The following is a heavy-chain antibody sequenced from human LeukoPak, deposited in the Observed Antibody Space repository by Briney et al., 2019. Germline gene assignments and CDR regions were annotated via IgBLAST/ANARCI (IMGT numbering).Heavy chain of an antibody. CDR3: ARGLPPATVDDF. Sequence: GGSLRLSCAASGFTFSSYAMHWVRQAPGKGLEYVSAISSNGGSTYYANSVKGRFTISRDDSKNTLYLQMGSLRAEDMAVYYCARGLPPATVDDFWGQGTLVTVSS. CDR2: ISSNGGST. V-gene: IGHV3-64*01. CDR1: GFTFSSYA. D-gene: IGHD4-23*01. J-gene: IGHJ4*02.